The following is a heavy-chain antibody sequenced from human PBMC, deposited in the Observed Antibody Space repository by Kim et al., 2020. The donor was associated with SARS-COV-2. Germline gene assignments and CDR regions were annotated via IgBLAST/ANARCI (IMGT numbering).Heavy chain of an antibody. CDR2: ISDSGAYR. D-gene: IGHD3-22*01. J-gene: IGHJ4*02. CDR3: AKRSYDRSGYFDY. V-gene: IGHV3-23*01. CDR1: GFSFRDYA. Sequence: GGSLRLSCTASGFSFRDYAMAWVRQAPGKGLEWVSGISDSGAYRNYGDSVKGRFIISRDNSKNTMYMEMSSLRADDTGIYYCAKRSYDRSGYFDYLGQGKQVIVSS.